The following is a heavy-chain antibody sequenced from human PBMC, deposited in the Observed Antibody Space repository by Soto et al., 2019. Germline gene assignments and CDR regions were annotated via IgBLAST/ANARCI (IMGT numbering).Heavy chain of an antibody. CDR1: GFTFSSYG. D-gene: IGHD6-13*01. CDR2: ISYDGSNK. V-gene: IGHV3-30*18. CDR3: ANHGGAAAGTGY. J-gene: IGHJ4*02. Sequence: QVQLVESGGGVVQPGRSLRLSCAASGFTFSSYGMHWVRQAPGKGLEWVAVISYDGSNKYYADSVKGRFTISRDNSKNTLYLHMNSLRAEDTAVYYCANHGGAAAGTGYWGQGTLVTVSS.